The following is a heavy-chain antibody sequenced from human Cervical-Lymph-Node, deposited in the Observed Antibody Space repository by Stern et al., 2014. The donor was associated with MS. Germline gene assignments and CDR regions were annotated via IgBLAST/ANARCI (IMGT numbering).Heavy chain of an antibody. D-gene: IGHD3-3*01. Sequence: EVQLVESGGGLVPPGGSLRLSCAVSGFTFNTYGMSWVRQAPGMGLEWISAISDIGDRTYYADSVQGRFTISRDNSKNTLYLQMNSLSAEDTAVYYCVRDPPLDARFLWLDPWGQGTLVTVSS. CDR3: VRDPPLDARFLWLDP. V-gene: IGHV3-23*04. CDR2: ISDIGDRT. J-gene: IGHJ5*02. CDR1: GFTFNTYG.